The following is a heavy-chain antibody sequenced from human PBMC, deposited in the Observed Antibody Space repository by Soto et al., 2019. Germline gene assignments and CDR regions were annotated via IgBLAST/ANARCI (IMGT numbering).Heavy chain of an antibody. J-gene: IGHJ6*02. Sequence: GASVKVSCKASGGTLSSYAISWVRQAPGQGLEWMGGTIPIFGTANYAQKFQGRVTITADESTSTAYMELSSLRSEDTAVYYCAGGDYVWGSYRQNPPTYYYYYYGMDVWGQGTTVTVSS. CDR1: GGTLSSYA. V-gene: IGHV1-69*13. CDR2: TIPIFGTA. D-gene: IGHD3-16*02. CDR3: AGGDYVWGSYRQNPPTYYYYYYGMDV.